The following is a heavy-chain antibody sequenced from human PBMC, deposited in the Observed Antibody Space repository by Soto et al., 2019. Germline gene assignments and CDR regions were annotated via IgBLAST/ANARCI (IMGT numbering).Heavy chain of an antibody. Sequence: ASVKVSCKASGYTFTGYYMHWVRQAPGQGLEWMGWINPNSGGTNYAQKFQGWVTMTRDTSISTAYMELSRLRSDDTAVYYSGRYLSDSSSAPVGYYYYYGMDVWGKGTTVTVSS. CDR2: INPNSGGT. D-gene: IGHD6-6*01. CDR1: GYTFTGYY. J-gene: IGHJ6*04. V-gene: IGHV1-2*04. CDR3: GRYLSDSSSAPVGYYYYYGMDV.